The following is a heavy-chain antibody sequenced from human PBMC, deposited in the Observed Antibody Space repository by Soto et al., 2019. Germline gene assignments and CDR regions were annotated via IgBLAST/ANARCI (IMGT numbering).Heavy chain of an antibody. J-gene: IGHJ6*02. CDR3: AKETYSGSSWGYYYGMDV. V-gene: IGHV3-30*18. Sequence: PGGSMRLSCAASVFTFSSYGMHWVRQAPGKGLEWVAVISYDGSNKYYADSVKGRFTISRDNSKNTLYLQMNSLRAEDTAVYYCAKETYSGSSWGYYYGMDVWGQGTTVTVSS. D-gene: IGHD6-6*01. CDR1: VFTFSSYG. CDR2: ISYDGSNK.